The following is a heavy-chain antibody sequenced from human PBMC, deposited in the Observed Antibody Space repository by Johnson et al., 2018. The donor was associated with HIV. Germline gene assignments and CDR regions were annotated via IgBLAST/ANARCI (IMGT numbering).Heavy chain of an antibody. CDR2: INWNGGST. CDR3: ARGGIVATDAFDI. Sequence: VQLVESGGGLVQPGGSLRLSCAASGFTFSSYWMHWVRQTPGEGLEWVSGINWNGGSTAYADSVKGRFTISRDNAKSSLYLQMHSLRSEDTAVYYCARGGIVATDAFDIWGQGTMVTVSS. D-gene: IGHD5-12*01. V-gene: IGHV3-74*03. J-gene: IGHJ3*02. CDR1: GFTFSSYW.